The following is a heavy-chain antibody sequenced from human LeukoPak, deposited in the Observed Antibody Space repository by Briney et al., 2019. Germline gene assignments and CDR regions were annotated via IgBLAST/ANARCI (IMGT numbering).Heavy chain of an antibody. CDR1: GLTFRNAW. D-gene: IGHD5-18*01. CDR2: IKSKTDGGTT. J-gene: IGHJ6*02. V-gene: IGHV3-15*01. CDR3: TTDRLRIQLWSPNYYYGMDV. Sequence: GGSLRLSCAASGLTFRNAWMSWVRQAPGKGLEWVGRIKSKTDGGTTDYAAPVKGRFTISRDDSKNTLYLQMNSLKTEDTAVYYCTTDRLRIQLWSPNYYYGMDVWGQGTTVTVSS.